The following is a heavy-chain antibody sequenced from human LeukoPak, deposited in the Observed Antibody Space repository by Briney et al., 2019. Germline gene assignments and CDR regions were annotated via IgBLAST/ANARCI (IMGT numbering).Heavy chain of an antibody. J-gene: IGHJ4*02. Sequence: ETLSLTCTVSGASISGSTYYWGWVRQAPGKGLEWVSVIYSGGSTYYADSVKGRFTISRDNSKNTLYLQMNSLRAEDTAVYYCARDNGIAAAADYWGQGTLVTVSS. D-gene: IGHD6-13*01. CDR2: IYSGGST. CDR3: ARDNGIAAAADY. V-gene: IGHV3-66*01. CDR1: GASISGSTYY.